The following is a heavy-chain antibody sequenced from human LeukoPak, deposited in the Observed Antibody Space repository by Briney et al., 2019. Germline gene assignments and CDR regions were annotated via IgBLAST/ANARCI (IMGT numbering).Heavy chain of an antibody. J-gene: IGHJ4*02. CDR3: AKVRTGHYFDY. CDR1: GFTFSSYA. Sequence: GGSLRLSCAASGFTFSSYAMSWARQAPGKGLEWVSAVSGRGYNTYYADSVKGRFTVSRDNSKNTLYLQMNSLRAEDTAVYYCAKVRTGHYFDYWGQGTLVTVSS. V-gene: IGHV3-23*01. D-gene: IGHD3/OR15-3a*01. CDR2: VSGRGYNT.